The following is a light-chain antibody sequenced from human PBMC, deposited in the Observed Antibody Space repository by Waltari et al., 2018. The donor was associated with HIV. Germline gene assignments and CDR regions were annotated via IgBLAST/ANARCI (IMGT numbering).Light chain of an antibody. CDR2: DVS. CDR3: CSYAGSYTWV. CDR1: SRDVGGYNY. V-gene: IGLV2-11*01. Sequence: SALTQPRSVSGSPGQSVTISCTGTSRDVGGYNYVSWYQQHPGKAPKLMIYDVSKRPSGVPDRFSGSKSGNTASLTISGLQAEDEADYYCCSYAGSYTWVFGGGTKLTVL. J-gene: IGLJ3*02.